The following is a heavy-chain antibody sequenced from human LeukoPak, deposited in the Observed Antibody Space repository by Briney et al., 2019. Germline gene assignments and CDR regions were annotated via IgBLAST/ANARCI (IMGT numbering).Heavy chain of an antibody. CDR2: ISAYNGNT. Sequence: ASVKVSCKASGYTFTGYYMHWVRQAPGQGLEWMGWISAYNGNTNYAQKLQGRVTMTTDTSTSTAYMELRSLRSDDTAVYYCARAYDFWSGTYFDYWGQGTLVTVSS. J-gene: IGHJ4*02. V-gene: IGHV1-18*04. D-gene: IGHD3-3*01. CDR1: GYTFTGYY. CDR3: ARAYDFWSGTYFDY.